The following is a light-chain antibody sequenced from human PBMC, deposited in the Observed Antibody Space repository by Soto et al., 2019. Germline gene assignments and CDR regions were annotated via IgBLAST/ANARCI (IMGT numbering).Light chain of an antibody. V-gene: IGKV3-11*01. CDR1: KGINTY. CDR3: QQRFTWPS. CDR2: DAS. Sequence: ETVLTQSPPTLFFFQGEKPPSSVGPVKGINTYLAGNQQKPGQAPRLLIYDASNRATGIPARFSGSGSGTDFTLTISSLEPEDFAVYYCQQRFTWPSFGPGTKVDVK. J-gene: IGKJ3*01.